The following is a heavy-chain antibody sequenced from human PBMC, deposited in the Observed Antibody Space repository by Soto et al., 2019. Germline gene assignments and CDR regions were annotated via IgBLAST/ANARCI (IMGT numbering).Heavy chain of an antibody. Sequence: SGPTLVNRTDTLTLTCTVSGVSLSNPRMGVSWIRQPPGKALDWLAHIFSNDEKSYSTSLKSRLTISRDTSKSQVVLTMTNMDAVWTTRYYCARIEGISMIVLSKPYFAYFGQGDLVTFSS. CDR3: ARIEGISMIVLSKPYFAY. J-gene: IGHJ4*02. CDR1: GVSLSNPRMG. V-gene: IGHV2-26*01. CDR2: IFSNDEK. D-gene: IGHD3-22*01.